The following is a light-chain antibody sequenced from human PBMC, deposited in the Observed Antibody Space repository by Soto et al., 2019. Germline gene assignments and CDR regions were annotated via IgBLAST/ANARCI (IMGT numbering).Light chain of an antibody. CDR1: QGIGSW. Sequence: DIPMTQSPSSVSASVGDRVTITCRASQGIGSWLAWYQQKPGKAPNLLIYAASSLQSGVPSRFSGSGSGTDFTLTISSLQPEDFATYYCQQTNSFPRTFGQGTKVEIK. CDR3: QQTNSFPRT. J-gene: IGKJ1*01. V-gene: IGKV1-12*01. CDR2: AAS.